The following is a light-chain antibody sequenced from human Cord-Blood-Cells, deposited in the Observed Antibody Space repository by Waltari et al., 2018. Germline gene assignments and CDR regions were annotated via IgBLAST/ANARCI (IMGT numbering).Light chain of an antibody. CDR1: QSVSSN. CDR3: QQYNNWPIT. Sequence: EIVMTQSPATLSVSPAERATLSCRARQSVSSNLAWYQQKPGQAPRLLIYGASTRATRIPDRFSGSGSGTEFTLTISSLQSEDVAVYYCQQYNNWPITFGQGTRLEIK. CDR2: GAS. J-gene: IGKJ5*01. V-gene: IGKV3-15*01.